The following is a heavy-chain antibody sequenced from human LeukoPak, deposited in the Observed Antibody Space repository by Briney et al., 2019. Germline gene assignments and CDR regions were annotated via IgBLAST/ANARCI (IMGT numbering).Heavy chain of an antibody. CDR1: GGSISSGSYY. Sequence: SQTLSLTCTVSGGSISSGSYYWSWIRQPAGKGLEWIGRIYTSGSTNYNPSLKSRVTISVDTSKNQFSLKLSSVTAADTAVYYCARDRVSYWYFDLWGRGTLVTVSS. CDR2: IYTSGST. J-gene: IGHJ2*01. V-gene: IGHV4-61*02. CDR3: ARDRVSYWYFDL.